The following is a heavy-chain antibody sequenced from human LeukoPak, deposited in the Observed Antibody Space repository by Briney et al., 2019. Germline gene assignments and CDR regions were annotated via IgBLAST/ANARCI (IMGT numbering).Heavy chain of an antibody. J-gene: IGHJ3*02. V-gene: IGHV3-21*01. CDR3: ARIHREQWFGELLYNAFDI. D-gene: IGHD3-10*01. CDR1: GFTFSCYI. CDR2: ISSCSSYI. Sequence: GGSLTLSCVASGFTFSCYILNWVRQAPGKGLEGVSSISSCSSYIYYADSVKGRLTISRDNSKNTLYLQMNSLRAEDTAVYYCARIHREQWFGELLYNAFDIWGQGTMVTVSS.